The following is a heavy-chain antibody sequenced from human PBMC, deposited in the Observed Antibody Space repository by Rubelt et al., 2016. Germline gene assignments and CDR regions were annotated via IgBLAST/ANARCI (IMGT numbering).Heavy chain of an antibody. D-gene: IGHD3-3*01. Sequence: QLQLQESGPGLVKPSETLSLTCAVSGGSITSTDYYWGWVRQPPGKGLEWIGSIYYSGSTYYNPSLKSRVTISVDTSKNQFSLKLSSVTAADTAVFYCARRSIFGVVITHDYWGQGTLVTVSS. CDR1: GGSITSTDYY. CDR2: IYYSGST. J-gene: IGHJ4*02. CDR3: ARRSIFGVVITHDY. V-gene: IGHV4-39*07.